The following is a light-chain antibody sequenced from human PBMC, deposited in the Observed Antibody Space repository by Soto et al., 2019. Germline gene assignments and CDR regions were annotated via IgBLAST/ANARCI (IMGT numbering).Light chain of an antibody. J-gene: IGKJ2*01. V-gene: IGKV1-39*01. CDR1: QPIHNY. Sequence: DIQLTQSPSSLSGSGGDRVTITCRASQPIHNYLNWYQQIPGKALKLLIYDASNLRGGVPSRFRGRGSGTDFTLTINSLQPADFATYYVQESFSPLYTFGQGNILDI. CDR2: DAS. CDR3: QESFSPLYT.